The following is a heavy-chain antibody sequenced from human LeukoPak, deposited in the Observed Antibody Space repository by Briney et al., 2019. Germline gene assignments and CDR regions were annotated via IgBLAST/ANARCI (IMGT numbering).Heavy chain of an antibody. J-gene: IGHJ6*03. V-gene: IGHV4-4*09. CDR3: ATIQTGYGFWSGFQAYYYMDV. Sequence: ASETLSLTCTVSGGSISSYYWSWIRQPPGKGLEWIGYIYTSGSTNYNPSLKSRVTISVDTSKNQFSLKLSSVTAADTAVYYCATIQTGYGFWSGFQAYYYMDVWGKGTTVTVSS. D-gene: IGHD3-3*01. CDR1: GGSISSYY. CDR2: IYTSGST.